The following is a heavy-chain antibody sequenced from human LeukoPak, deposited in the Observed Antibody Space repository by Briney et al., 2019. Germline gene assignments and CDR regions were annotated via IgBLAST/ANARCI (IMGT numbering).Heavy chain of an antibody. CDR3: ARDFPWSGYYTPPALDY. Sequence: GGSLRLSCAASGFTFSSYWMSWVRQAPGKGLEWVANIKQDGSEKYYVNSVKGRFTISRDNAKNSLYLQMNSLRAEDTAVYYCARDFPWSGYYTPPALDYWGQGTLVTVSS. CDR1: GFTFSSYW. V-gene: IGHV3-7*01. J-gene: IGHJ4*02. D-gene: IGHD3-3*01. CDR2: IKQDGSEK.